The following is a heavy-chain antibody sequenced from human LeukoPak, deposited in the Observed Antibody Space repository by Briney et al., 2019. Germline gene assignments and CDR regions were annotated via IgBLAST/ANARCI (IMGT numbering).Heavy chain of an antibody. CDR2: ISSRSSSI. V-gene: IGHV3-21*01. CDR3: ARERGWTHYFDY. J-gene: IGHJ4*02. CDR1: GFTFNSYV. D-gene: IGHD5-18*01. Sequence: PGGSLRLSCAASGFTFNSYVRSWVRQAPGKGLEWVSYISSRSSSISYAGAVRGPFTISRGSANLYLHMSSLRVDDTGVYYCARERGWTHYFDYWGQGTLVTVSS.